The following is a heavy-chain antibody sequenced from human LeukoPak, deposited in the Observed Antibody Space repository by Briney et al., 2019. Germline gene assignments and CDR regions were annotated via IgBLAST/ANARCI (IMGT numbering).Heavy chain of an antibody. D-gene: IGHD3-22*01. V-gene: IGHV4-39*07. CDR3: ARWGYYYDSSGYYRGFDY. J-gene: IGHJ4*02. CDR1: GGSVSSSSYY. Sequence: SETLSLTCTVSGGSVSSSSYYWGWIRQPPGKGLEWIGSIYYSGSTYYNPSLKSRVTISVDTSKNQFSLKLSSVTAADTAVYYCARWGYYYDSSGYYRGFDYWGQGTLVTVSS. CDR2: IYYSGST.